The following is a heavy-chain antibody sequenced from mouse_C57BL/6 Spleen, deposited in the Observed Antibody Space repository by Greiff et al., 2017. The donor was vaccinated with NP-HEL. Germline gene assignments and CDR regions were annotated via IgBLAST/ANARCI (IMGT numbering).Heavy chain of an antibody. V-gene: IGHV14-2*01. J-gene: IGHJ1*03. CDR2: IDPEDGET. CDR1: GFNIKDYY. D-gene: IGHD1-1*01. Sequence: VQLKESGAELVKPGASVKLSCTASGFNIKDYYMHWVKQRPEQGLEWIGRIDPEDGETKYAPKFQGKATITADTSSNTAYLQLSSLTSEDTAVYYCARGPITRGVAGYFDVWGTGTTVTVSS. CDR3: ARGPITRGVAGYFDV.